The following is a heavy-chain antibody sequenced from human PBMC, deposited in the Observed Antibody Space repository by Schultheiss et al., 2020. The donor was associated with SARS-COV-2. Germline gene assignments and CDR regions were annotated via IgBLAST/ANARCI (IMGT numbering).Heavy chain of an antibody. V-gene: IGHV3-66*01. CDR2: IYSGGST. J-gene: IGHJ3*02. D-gene: IGHD3-22*01. Sequence: GGSLRLSCAASGFTVSSNYMSWVRQAPGKGLEWVSVIYSGGSTYYADSVKGRFTISRDNSKNTLYLQMNSLRAEDTAVYYCAKGSHYYDSSGYYSDAFDIWGQGTMVTVSS. CDR1: GFTVSSNY. CDR3: AKGSHYYDSSGYYSDAFDI.